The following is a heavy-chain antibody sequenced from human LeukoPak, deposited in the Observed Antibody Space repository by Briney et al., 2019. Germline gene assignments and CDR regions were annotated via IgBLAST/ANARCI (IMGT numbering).Heavy chain of an antibody. CDR2: ISGSGGST. V-gene: IGHV3-23*01. D-gene: IGHD5-12*01. J-gene: IGHJ3*02. CDR1: GFTFSSYA. CDR3: AKGGVYSGNSNRRWNDAFDI. Sequence: SGGSLRLSCAASGFTFSSYAMSWVRQAPGKGLEWVLAISGSGGSTYYADSVKGRFTISRDNSKNTLYLQMNSLRAEDTAVYYGAKGGVYSGNSNRRWNDAFDIWGQGTMVTVSS.